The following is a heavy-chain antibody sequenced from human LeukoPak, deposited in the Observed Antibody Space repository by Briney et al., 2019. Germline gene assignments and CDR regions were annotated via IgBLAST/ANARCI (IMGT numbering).Heavy chain of an antibody. CDR1: GFTFSSYE. CDR3: ARGLGGSGSYFLTFDY. Sequence: GGSLRLSCAASGFTFSSYEMNWVRQAPGKGLEWVSYISSSGSTIYYADSVKGRFTISRDNAKNSLYLQMNSLRAEDTAVYYCARGLGGSGSYFLTFDYWGQGTLVTVSS. V-gene: IGHV3-48*03. D-gene: IGHD1-26*01. CDR2: ISSSGSTI. J-gene: IGHJ4*02.